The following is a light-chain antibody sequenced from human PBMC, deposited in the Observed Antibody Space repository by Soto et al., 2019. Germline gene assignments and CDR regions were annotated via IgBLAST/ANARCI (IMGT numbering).Light chain of an antibody. Sequence: QSALTQPASVSGSPGQSIAISCTGTSSDIGAYAYVSWYQQHPGKVPKLIVFDVNYRPSGVSSRFSGSKSGNTASLTISGLQAEDEADYCCCSLTRASSVIFGGGTKLTVL. V-gene: IGLV2-14*03. J-gene: IGLJ2*01. CDR1: SSDIGAYAY. CDR3: CSLTRASSVI. CDR2: DVN.